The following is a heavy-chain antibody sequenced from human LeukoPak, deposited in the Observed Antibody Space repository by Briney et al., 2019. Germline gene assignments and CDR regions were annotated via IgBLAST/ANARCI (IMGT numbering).Heavy chain of an antibody. Sequence: SETLSLTCTVSGGSISSYYWSWIRQPAGKGLEWIGRIYTSGSTNYNPSLKSRVTMSVDTSKNQFSLKLGPVTAADTAIYYCARGGAARIRYYGMDVWGRGTTVTVSS. J-gene: IGHJ6*02. V-gene: IGHV4-4*07. CDR2: IYTSGST. CDR1: GGSISSYY. CDR3: ARGGAARIRYYGMDV. D-gene: IGHD6-6*01.